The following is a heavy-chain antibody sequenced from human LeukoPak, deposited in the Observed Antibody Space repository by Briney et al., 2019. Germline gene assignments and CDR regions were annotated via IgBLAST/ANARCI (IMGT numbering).Heavy chain of an antibody. Sequence: SETLSLTCAVYGGSFSGYYWSWIRQPPGKGLEWIGEINHSGSTYYNPSLKSRVTISVDTSKNQFSLKLSSVTAADTAVYYCARAMIVVLGDAFDIWGQGTMVTVSS. CDR2: INHSGST. D-gene: IGHD3-22*01. J-gene: IGHJ3*02. V-gene: IGHV4-34*01. CDR1: GGSFSGYY. CDR3: ARAMIVVLGDAFDI.